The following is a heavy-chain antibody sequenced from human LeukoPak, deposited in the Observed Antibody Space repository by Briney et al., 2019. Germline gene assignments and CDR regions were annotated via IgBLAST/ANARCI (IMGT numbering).Heavy chain of an antibody. J-gene: IGHJ6*02. V-gene: IGHV4-4*07. CDR1: GGSISSYY. Sequence: PSETLSLTCSVSGGSISSYYWSWIRQPAGKGLEWIGRVYTRGNTDYNPSLKSRVTMSVDTSKNQFSLRLSSVTAADTAVYYCARGEVGYCTGGTCYGYYYYGMDVWGQGTTATVSS. D-gene: IGHD2-15*01. CDR2: VYTRGNT. CDR3: ARGEVGYCTGGTCYGYYYYGMDV.